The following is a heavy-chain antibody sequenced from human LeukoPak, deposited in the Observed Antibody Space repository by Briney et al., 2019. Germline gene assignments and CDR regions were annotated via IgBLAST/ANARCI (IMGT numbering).Heavy chain of an antibody. CDR3: ARERRFSSSSSVFDY. CDR1: LYTLTHHY. Sequence: SVPDSFLPSLYTLTHHYIHWVGPAPGKEGEGMGWIDPNSGGTNYAQKFQGRVTLARDTCISTAYMELTRLRSDDTAVYYCARERRFSSSSSVFDYWGQGTLVTVSS. V-gene: IGHV1-2*02. D-gene: IGHD6-6*01. J-gene: IGHJ4*02. CDR2: IDPNSGGT.